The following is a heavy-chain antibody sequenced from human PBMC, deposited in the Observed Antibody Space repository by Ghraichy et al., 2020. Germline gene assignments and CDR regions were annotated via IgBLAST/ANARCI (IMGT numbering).Heavy chain of an antibody. V-gene: IGHV3-23*01. D-gene: IGHD6-13*01. J-gene: IGHJ1*01. Sequence: GGSLRLSCAASGFTFSSYAMSWVRQTPGNGLEWVSVISGSGSTTKYADSVKGRFTISRDNSRNTLHLQMNSLRAEDTAVYYCAKDVTIAAGGAEYFQHWGQSTLVTVSS. CDR1: GFTFSSYA. CDR2: ISGSGSTT. CDR3: AKDVTIAAGGAEYFQH.